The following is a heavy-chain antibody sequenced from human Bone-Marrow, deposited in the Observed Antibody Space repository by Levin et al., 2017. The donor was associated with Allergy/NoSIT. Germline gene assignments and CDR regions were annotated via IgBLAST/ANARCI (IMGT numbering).Heavy chain of an antibody. CDR3: ARDRAAFYPLYFDY. CDR1: GFDFSTYS. J-gene: IGHJ4*02. V-gene: IGHV3-48*02. Sequence: GGSLRLSCAASGFDFSTYSMNWVRQAPGKGLEWVSYISDSSDKIYYADSVRGRFTISRDNAKSSLYLQMSSLRDEDTAVYYCARDRAAFYPLYFDYWGQGNLVTVSS. CDR2: ISDSSDKI. D-gene: IGHD2/OR15-2a*01.